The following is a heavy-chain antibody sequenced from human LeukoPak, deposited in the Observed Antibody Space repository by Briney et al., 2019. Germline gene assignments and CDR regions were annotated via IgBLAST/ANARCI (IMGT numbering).Heavy chain of an antibody. Sequence: PGGSLRLSCAASGFTFSSYEMNWVRQAPGKGLEWVSSISSSSSYIYYADSVKGRFTISRDNAKNSLYLQMNSLRAEDTAVYYCARDSAGVVSGAFDIWGQGTMVTVSS. V-gene: IGHV3-21*01. CDR2: ISSSSSYI. J-gene: IGHJ3*02. CDR1: GFTFSSYE. CDR3: ARDSAGVVSGAFDI. D-gene: IGHD3-3*01.